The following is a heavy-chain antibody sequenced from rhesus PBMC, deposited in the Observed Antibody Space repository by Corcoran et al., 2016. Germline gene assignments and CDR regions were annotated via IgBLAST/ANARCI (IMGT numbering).Heavy chain of an antibody. Sequence: EEQLVDSGVGLVHPGRSVRLYCAASVCTLLGQWIWWVREDPGKGLEWVSRISSDGSSTSYADSVKGRFTISRENVKNSLYLLMNSLRAEDTAVYYCTTGVDYSSFAYWGQGVLVTVSS. CDR1: VCTLLGQW. J-gene: IGHJ4*01. V-gene: IGHV3-119*01. D-gene: IGHD3-22*01. CDR2: ISSDGSST. CDR3: TTGVDYSSFAY.